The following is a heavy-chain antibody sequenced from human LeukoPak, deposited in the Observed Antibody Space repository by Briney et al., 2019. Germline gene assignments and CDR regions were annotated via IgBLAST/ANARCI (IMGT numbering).Heavy chain of an antibody. Sequence: ASVKVSCKASGYTFTSYGINWVRQAPGQGLEWMGWISAYNGNTNYAQKLQGRVTMTTDTSTSTAYMELKSLRSDDTAVYYCARDWVGTSVDYWGQGTLVTVSS. CDR2: ISAYNGNT. J-gene: IGHJ4*02. V-gene: IGHV1-18*01. CDR1: GYTFTSYG. CDR3: ARDWVGTSVDY. D-gene: IGHD4-23*01.